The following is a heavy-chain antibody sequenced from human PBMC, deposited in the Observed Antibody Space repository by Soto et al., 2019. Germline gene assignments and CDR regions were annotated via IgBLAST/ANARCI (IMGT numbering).Heavy chain of an antibody. D-gene: IGHD3-16*02. J-gene: IGHJ4*02. CDR3: ARMRGLGEISPYFDS. V-gene: IGHV4-59*01. Sequence: QVQLQESGPGLVKPSETLSLTCSISGGSISDYPWSWIRQPPGKGLEWIGYLYYSGRTNYNPSVKSRVTISLDTSTKEFSLRLRSVTAADTAVYYCARMRGLGEISPYFDSWGQGAVVTVSS. CDR1: GGSISDYP. CDR2: LYYSGRT.